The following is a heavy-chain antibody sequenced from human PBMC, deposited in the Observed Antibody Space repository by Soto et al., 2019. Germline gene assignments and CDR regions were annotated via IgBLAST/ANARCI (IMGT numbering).Heavy chain of an antibody. Sequence: SETLSLTCAVSGGSISSSNWWSWVRQPPGKGLEWIGEIYHSGSTNYNPSPKSRVTISVDKSKNQFSLKLSSVTAADTAVYYCARGMITFGGVIVGGWFDPWGQGTLVTVSS. V-gene: IGHV4-4*02. D-gene: IGHD3-16*02. J-gene: IGHJ5*02. CDR1: GGSISSSNW. CDR3: ARGMITFGGVIVGGWFDP. CDR2: IYHSGST.